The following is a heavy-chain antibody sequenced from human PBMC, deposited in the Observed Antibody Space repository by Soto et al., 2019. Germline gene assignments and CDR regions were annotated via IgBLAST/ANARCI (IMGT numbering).Heavy chain of an antibody. CDR1: YANIRGFY. J-gene: IGHJ4*02. V-gene: IGHV4-4*07. D-gene: IGHD2-2*01. CDR2: IYATGTT. Sequence: SEARSLTCTVSYANIRGFYWGWIRQHDGKGLEWIGRIYATGTTDYNHSLKSRVLMSVDTSKKQFSLKLSSVTAADTAVYYCARATAYCGRTDCYPFDYWGQGALVTVSS. CDR3: ARATAYCGRTDCYPFDY.